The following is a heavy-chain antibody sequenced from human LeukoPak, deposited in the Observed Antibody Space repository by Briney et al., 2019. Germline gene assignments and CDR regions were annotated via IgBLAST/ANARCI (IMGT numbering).Heavy chain of an antibody. CDR3: ARDCGGHCYSGFDY. CDR2: ISASGNTI. CDR1: GFTFSDYY. V-gene: IGHV3-11*04. Sequence: TGGSLRLSCAASGFTFSDYYMAWIRQAPGKGLEYISHISASGNTIHYGDSVKGRFTIFRDDARNSVYLQMTSLRAEDTATYFCARDCGGHCYSGFDYWGQGAL. J-gene: IGHJ4*02. D-gene: IGHD2-21*02.